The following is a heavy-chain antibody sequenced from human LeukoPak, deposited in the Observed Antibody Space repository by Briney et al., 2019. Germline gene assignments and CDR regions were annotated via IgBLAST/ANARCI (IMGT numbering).Heavy chain of an antibody. CDR3: AKGAYDSGGYPPVTPDH. D-gene: IGHD3-10*01. CDR2: ISSSGGST. Sequence: PGGSLRLSCAASGFTFSSYAMSWVRQAPGRGLEWVSAISSSGGSTYYPDSVKGRFSISRDNSKSTLFLQMNSLRAEDTAVHYCAKGAYDSGGYPPVTPDHWGQGTLVTVSS. CDR1: GFTFSSYA. V-gene: IGHV3-23*01. J-gene: IGHJ4*02.